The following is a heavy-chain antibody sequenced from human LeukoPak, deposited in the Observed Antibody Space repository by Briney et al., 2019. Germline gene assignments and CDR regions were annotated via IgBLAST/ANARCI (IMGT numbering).Heavy chain of an antibody. CDR2: ISCDGSNK. V-gene: IGHV3-30*18. CDR1: GFTFSSYG. Sequence: GRSLRLSCAASGFTFSSYGMHWVRQAPGKGLEWVAVISCDGSNKYYADSVKGRFTISRDNSKDTLYLQMNSLRAEDTAVYYCAKDHGSIAAARGGDYWGQGTLVTVSS. D-gene: IGHD6-13*01. J-gene: IGHJ4*02. CDR3: AKDHGSIAAARGGDY.